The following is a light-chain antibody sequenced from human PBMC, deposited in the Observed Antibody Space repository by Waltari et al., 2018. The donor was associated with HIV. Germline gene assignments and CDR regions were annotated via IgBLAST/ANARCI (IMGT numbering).Light chain of an antibody. CDR1: TIDIGAYNY. J-gene: IGLJ2*01. CDR3: TSFTTKGDLV. V-gene: IGLV2-14*01. CDR2: EVT. Sequence: QSALTQSAFVSGSPGQSITISCTGTTIDIGAYNYVSWYRQYPGKAPKLIIYEVTNPPSDVSNRFSGSKSGNTASLTISGLQTEDEADYYCTSFTTKGDLVFGGGTKLTVL.